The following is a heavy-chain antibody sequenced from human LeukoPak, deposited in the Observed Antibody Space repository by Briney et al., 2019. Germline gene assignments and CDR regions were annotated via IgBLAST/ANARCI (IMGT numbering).Heavy chain of an antibody. D-gene: IGHD6-19*01. CDR2: INHSGST. J-gene: IGHJ4*02. V-gene: IGHV4-34*01. CDR3: ARAYGFLAVARPFDY. Sequence: SETLSLTCTVSGGSISGYYWSWIRQPPGKGLEWIGEINHSGSTNYNPSLKSRVTISVDTSKNQFSLKLSSVTAADTAVYYCARAYGFLAVARPFDYWGQGTLVTVSS. CDR1: GGSISGYY.